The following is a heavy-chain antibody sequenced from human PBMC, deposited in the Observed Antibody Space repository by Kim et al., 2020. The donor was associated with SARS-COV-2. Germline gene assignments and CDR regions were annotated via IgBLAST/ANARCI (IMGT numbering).Heavy chain of an antibody. CDR3: ASQYCSSTSCYDWYFDL. V-gene: IGHV3-21*01. CDR1: GFTFSSYS. Sequence: GGSLRLSCAASGFTFSSYSMNWVRQAPGKGLEWVSSISSSSSYIYYADSVKGRFTISRDNAKNSLYLQMNSLRAEDTAVYYCASQYCSSTSCYDWYFDLWGRGTLVTVSS. J-gene: IGHJ2*01. D-gene: IGHD2-2*01. CDR2: ISSSSSYI.